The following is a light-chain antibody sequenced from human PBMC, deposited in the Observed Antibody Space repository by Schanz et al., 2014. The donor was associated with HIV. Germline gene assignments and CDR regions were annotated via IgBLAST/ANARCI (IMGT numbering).Light chain of an antibody. J-gene: IGLJ3*02. Sequence: QAVVTQEPSLTVSPGGTVTLTCDSSTGAVTSDHFPYWFQQKPGQAPRTLISDTSNKHSWTPARFSGSLLRGKAALTLSGAQPEDEAEYYCLLYYGGAQGVFGGGTKLTVL. CDR1: TGAVTSDHF. CDR2: DTS. CDR3: LLYYGGAQGV. V-gene: IGLV7-46*01.